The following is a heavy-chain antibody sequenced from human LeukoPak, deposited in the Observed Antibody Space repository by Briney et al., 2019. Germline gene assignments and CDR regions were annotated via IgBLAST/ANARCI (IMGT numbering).Heavy chain of an antibody. CDR1: GGYFSGYY. CDR2: ISRSGIT. J-gene: IGHJ5*02. CDR3: ATSGWNGGGGFDP. V-gene: IGHV4-34*01. D-gene: IGHD3-16*01. Sequence: SETLSLTCDVSGGYFSGYYWSWIRQPPGKGLEWIGEISRSGITNYNPSLKSRVSMSVGTSSTQFSLIMTSVTVADTAVYYCATSGWNGGGGFDPWGQGTLVIVSS.